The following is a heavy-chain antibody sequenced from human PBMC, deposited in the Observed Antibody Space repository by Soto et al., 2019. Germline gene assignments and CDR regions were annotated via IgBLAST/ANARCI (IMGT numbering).Heavy chain of an antibody. D-gene: IGHD3-9*01. CDR2: INHSGST. V-gene: IGHV4-34*01. Sequence: SETLSLTCAVYGGSFSGYYWSWIRQPPGKGLEWIGEINHSGSTNYNPSLKSRVTISVDTSKNQFSLKLSSVTAADTAVYYCARPALRYFDWFRGIYGMDVWGQGTTVTVSS. CDR3: ARPALRYFDWFRGIYGMDV. J-gene: IGHJ6*02. CDR1: GGSFSGYY.